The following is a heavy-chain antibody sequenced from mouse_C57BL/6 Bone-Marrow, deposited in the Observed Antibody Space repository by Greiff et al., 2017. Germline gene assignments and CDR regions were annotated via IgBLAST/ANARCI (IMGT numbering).Heavy chain of an antibody. CDR3: TTGSFAY. V-gene: IGHV14-4*01. Sequence: EVQLQQSGAELVRPGASVKLSCTASGFNFKDDYMHWVKQRPEQGLEWIGWIDPENGDTEYASKFQGKATITADTSSNTAYLQLSSLTSEDTAVYYCTTGSFAYWGQGTLVTVSA. J-gene: IGHJ3*01. CDR1: GFNFKDDY. CDR2: IDPENGDT. D-gene: IGHD1-2*01.